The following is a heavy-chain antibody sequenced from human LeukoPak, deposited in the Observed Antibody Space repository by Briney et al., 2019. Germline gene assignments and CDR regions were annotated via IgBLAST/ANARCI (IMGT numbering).Heavy chain of an antibody. J-gene: IGHJ6*02. D-gene: IGHD3-3*01. CDR1: GDSVSSNSAA. CDR3: ASGSRYDFWSGYYPLDYYYYGMDV. CDR2: TYYRSKWYN. V-gene: IGHV6-1*01. Sequence: SQTLSLTCAISGDSVSSNSAAWNWIRQSPSRGLEWLGRTYYRSKWYNDYAVSVKSRITINPDTSKNQFSLQLNSVTPEDTAVYYCASGSRYDFWSGYYPLDYYYYGMDVWGQGTTVTVSS.